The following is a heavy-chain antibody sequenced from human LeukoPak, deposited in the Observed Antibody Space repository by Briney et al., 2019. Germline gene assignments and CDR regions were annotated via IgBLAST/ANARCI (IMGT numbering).Heavy chain of an antibody. CDR1: GFTFSSYE. V-gene: IGHV3-48*03. D-gene: IGHD1-1*01. Sequence: PGGSLRLSCAASGFTFSSYEMNWVRQAPGKGLEWVSYISSSGSTIYYADSVKGRFTISRDNAKNSLYLQMNSLRAEDTAVYYCARGLGLAGWNDFLNDAFDIWGQGTMVTVSS. CDR2: ISSSGSTI. J-gene: IGHJ3*02. CDR3: ARGLGLAGWNDFLNDAFDI.